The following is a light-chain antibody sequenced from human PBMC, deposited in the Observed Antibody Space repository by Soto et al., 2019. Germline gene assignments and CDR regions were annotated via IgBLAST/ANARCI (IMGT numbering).Light chain of an antibody. CDR3: QQEKSYPYT. V-gene: IGKV1-5*01. CDR1: QSIRTS. J-gene: IGKJ5*01. CDR2: DAS. Sequence: NQMTQATSTVSASVPDSVTITCLASQSIRTSLAWYQQKPGKAPNLLIYDASTLESGGPSGFSGSGSGTEFTLTISSLQPDDSATYYWQQEKSYPYTLGQGTRLEI.